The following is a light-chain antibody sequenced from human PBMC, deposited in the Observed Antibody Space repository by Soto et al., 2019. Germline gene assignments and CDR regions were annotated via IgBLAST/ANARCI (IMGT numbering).Light chain of an antibody. J-gene: IGKJ1*01. V-gene: IGKV1-5*03. CDR1: QSLNDW. CDR3: QQYNGYPWT. Sequence: DIQVTQSPSTLSASVGDRVTITCRASQSLNDWLAWYQQKPGKAPKLLIYKASGLESGVPSRFSGSGSGTEFTLTISRLQPDDFATYYCQQYNGYPWTFGQGNKVEIK. CDR2: KAS.